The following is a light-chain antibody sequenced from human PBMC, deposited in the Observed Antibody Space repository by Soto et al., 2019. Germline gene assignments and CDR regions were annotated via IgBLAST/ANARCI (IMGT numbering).Light chain of an antibody. CDR2: HVS. V-gene: IGLV2-14*01. CDR3: YSYKTSSTYV. CDR1: SSDVGGYNY. J-gene: IGLJ1*01. Sequence: SLLPQPSSLYGSPGQSITISCPGTSSDVGGYNYVSWYQQHPAKVPKLMIYHVSNRPSGVSDRFSGSKSGNTASLTISGLQAEDEGDYYCYSYKTSSTYVFGTGTKVTVL.